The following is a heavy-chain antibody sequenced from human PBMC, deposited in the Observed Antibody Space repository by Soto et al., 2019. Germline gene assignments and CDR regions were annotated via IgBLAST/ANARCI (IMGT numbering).Heavy chain of an antibody. CDR2: IYYSGST. J-gene: IGHJ4*02. V-gene: IGHV4-39*07. CDR1: GGSISSSSYY. Sequence: SETLSLTCTVSGGSISSSSYYWGWIRQPPGKGLEWIGSIYYSGSTYYNPSLKSRVTISVDTSKNQFSLKLSSVTAADTAVYYCARAVLGYCSGGSCYYFDYWGQGTLVTVSS. CDR3: ARAVLGYCSGGSCYYFDY. D-gene: IGHD2-15*01.